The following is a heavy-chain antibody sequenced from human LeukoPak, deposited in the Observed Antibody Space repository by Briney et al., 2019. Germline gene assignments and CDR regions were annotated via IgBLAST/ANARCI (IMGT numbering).Heavy chain of an antibody. D-gene: IGHD3-9*01. CDR2: INHSGST. CDR1: GGSFSDYY. V-gene: IGHV4-34*01. Sequence: SETLSLTCAVYGGSFSDYYWSWIRQPPGKGLEWIGEINHSGSTNYNPSLKSRVTISVDTSKNQFSLKLSSVTAADTAVYYCARGAQYYDILTGYYRSYWYFDLWGRGTLVTVSS. CDR3: ARGAQYYDILTGYYRSYWYFDL. J-gene: IGHJ2*01.